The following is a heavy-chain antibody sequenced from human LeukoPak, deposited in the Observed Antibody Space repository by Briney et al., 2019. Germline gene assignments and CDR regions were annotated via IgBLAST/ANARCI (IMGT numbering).Heavy chain of an antibody. Sequence: PGRSLRLSCVASGFTFRNYAMHWVRQAPGKGLEWVAIISYDGSKKYFADSVKVRFGISRESSKKTLYLEMNSLTTEDTAVYYCATESVAGTFGGGGLDVWGLGTTVIVSS. V-gene: IGHV3-30*09. J-gene: IGHJ6*02. D-gene: IGHD6-13*01. CDR1: GFTFRNYA. CDR2: ISYDGSKK. CDR3: ATESVAGTFGGGGLDV.